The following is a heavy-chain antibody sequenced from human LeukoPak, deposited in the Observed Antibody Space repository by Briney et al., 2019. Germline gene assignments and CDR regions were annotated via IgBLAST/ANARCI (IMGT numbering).Heavy chain of an antibody. J-gene: IGHJ3*02. CDR2: FDPEDGET. D-gene: IGHD5-18*01. Sequence: GASVKVSCKVSGYTLTELSMHWVRQAPGKGLEWMGGFDPEDGETIYAQKFQGRVTMTEDTSTDTAYMELSSLRSEDTAVYYCATDDSDDTAMETGAFDIWGQGTMVTVSS. V-gene: IGHV1-24*01. CDR3: ATDDSDDTAMETGAFDI. CDR1: GYTLTELS.